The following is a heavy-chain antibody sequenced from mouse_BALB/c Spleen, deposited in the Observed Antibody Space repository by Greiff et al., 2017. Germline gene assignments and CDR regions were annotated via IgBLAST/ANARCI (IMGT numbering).Heavy chain of an antibody. CDR2: ISSGSSTI. V-gene: IGHV5-17*02. D-gene: IGHD2-1*01. Sequence: DVMLVESGGGLVQPGGSRKLSCAASGFTFSSFGMHWVRQAPEKGLEWVAYISSGSSTIYYADTVKGRFTISRDNPKNTLFLQMTSLRSEDTAMYYCARSGNSGAMDYWGQGTSVTVSS. CDR1: GFTFSSFG. CDR3: ARSGNSGAMDY. J-gene: IGHJ4*01.